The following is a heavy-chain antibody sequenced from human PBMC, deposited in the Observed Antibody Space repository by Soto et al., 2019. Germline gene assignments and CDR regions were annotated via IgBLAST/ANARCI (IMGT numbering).Heavy chain of an antibody. J-gene: IGHJ5*02. Sequence: EVQVVESGGGLVQPGGSLRLSCSFTFSMYSMSWVRQAPGKGLEWVASISSGGSYIKYADSVKGRFTISRDNAKNSVSLQVNSMRVDDTAAYFCTRDQGGSYDSWFDPWGQGTLVTVSS. D-gene: IGHD1-26*01. CDR2: ISSGGSYI. CDR3: TRDQGGSYDSWFDP. V-gene: IGHV3-21*01. CDR1: FTFSMYS.